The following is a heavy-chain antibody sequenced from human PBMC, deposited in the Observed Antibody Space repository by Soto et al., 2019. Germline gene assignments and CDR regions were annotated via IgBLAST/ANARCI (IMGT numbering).Heavy chain of an antibody. Sequence: EVQLVESGGGLVKPGGSLRLSCAASGFTFSNAWMSWVRQAPGKGLEWVGRIQSKTDGGTTDYAAPVKGRFTISRHDSQNTLYLQMNSLKTEDADVYYCSTGVYRSNGYGYYFDYWGRGSLVTVSS. J-gene: IGHJ4*02. CDR1: GFTFSNAW. V-gene: IGHV3-15*01. D-gene: IGHD6-13*01. CDR3: STGVYRSNGYGYYFDY. CDR2: IQSKTDGGTT.